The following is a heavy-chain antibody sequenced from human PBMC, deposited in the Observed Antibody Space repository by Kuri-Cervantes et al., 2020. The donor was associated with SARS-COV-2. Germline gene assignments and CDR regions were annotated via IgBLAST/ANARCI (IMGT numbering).Heavy chain of an antibody. CDR2: INPNSGGT. CDR1: GYTFTGYY. CDR3: ARPMYSGSYYGGWGTFDY. J-gene: IGHJ4*02. Sequence: ASVKVSCKASGYTFTGYYMHWVRQAPGQGLEWMGWINPNSGGTNCAQKFQGRVTMTRDTSISTAYMELSRLRSDDTAVYYCARPMYSGSYYGGWGTFDYWGQGTLVTVSS. D-gene: IGHD1-26*01. V-gene: IGHV1-2*02.